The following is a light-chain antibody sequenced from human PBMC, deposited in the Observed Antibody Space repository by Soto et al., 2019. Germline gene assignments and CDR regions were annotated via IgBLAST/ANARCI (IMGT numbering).Light chain of an antibody. J-gene: IGLJ3*02. CDR1: TSNIGYNF. CDR3: AAWDGSLSAWV. Sequence: QSVLTQPPSTTGTPGQRVTISCSGRTSNIGYNFVYWYQHLPGTAPKLLIYRNDERPSGVPDRFSGSKSGTSASLAISGLRSEDEADYYCAAWDGSLSAWVFGGGTXXTXL. V-gene: IGLV1-47*01. CDR2: RND.